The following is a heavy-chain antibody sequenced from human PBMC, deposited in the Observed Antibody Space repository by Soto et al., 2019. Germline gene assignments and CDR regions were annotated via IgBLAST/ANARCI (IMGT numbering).Heavy chain of an antibody. Sequence: SETLSLTCAVYGGSFSGYYWSWIRQPPGKGLEWIGEINHGGNTNYNPSLKSRVTISVDTSKNQFSLKLSSVTAADTAVYYCARVLAASGQYYYPSYATHFRCPGLMVTLFS. V-gene: IGHV4-34*01. D-gene: IGHD6-6*01. CDR3: ARVLAASGQYYYPSYATHF. CDR1: GGSFSGYY. J-gene: IGHJ6*02. CDR2: INHGGNT.